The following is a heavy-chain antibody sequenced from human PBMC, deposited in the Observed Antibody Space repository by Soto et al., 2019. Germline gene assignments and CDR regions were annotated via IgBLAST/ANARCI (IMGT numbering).Heavy chain of an antibody. D-gene: IGHD5-12*01. CDR2: IKQDGSLR. CDR3: VRAIGGSDSH. CDR1: GFTFSSYW. J-gene: IGHJ4*02. Sequence: EVQLVESGGGLVQPGGSLRLSCAASGFTFSSYWMSWVCQAPGKGLEWVANIKQDGSLRYYVDSVKGRFTISRDNAESSLYLQMNSLRGEDGAIYYCVRAIGGSDSHWGQGTLVTVSS. V-gene: IGHV3-7*01.